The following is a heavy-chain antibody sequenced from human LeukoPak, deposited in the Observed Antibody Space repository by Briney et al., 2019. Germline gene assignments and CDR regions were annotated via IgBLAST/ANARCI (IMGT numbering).Heavy chain of an antibody. CDR3: ASSWKRGWLQFGDAFDI. V-gene: IGHV4-59*01. CDR1: GGSISSYY. J-gene: IGHJ3*02. Sequence: SETLSLTCTVSGGSISSYYWSWIRQPPGKGLEWMGYIYYSGSTNYNPSLKSRVTISVDTSKNQFSLKLSSVTAADTAVYYCASSWKRGWLQFGDAFDIWGQGILVTVSS. CDR2: IYYSGST. D-gene: IGHD5-24*01.